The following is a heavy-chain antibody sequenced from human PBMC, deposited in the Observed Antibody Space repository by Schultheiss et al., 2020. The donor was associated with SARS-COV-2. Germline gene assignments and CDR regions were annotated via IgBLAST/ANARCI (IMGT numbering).Heavy chain of an antibody. D-gene: IGHD5-18*01. CDR3: ARVNTATHYYYYGMDV. CDR1: GFTFSSYS. V-gene: IGHV3-21*01. CDR2: ISSSSSYI. J-gene: IGHJ6*02. Sequence: GESLKISCAASGFTFSSYSMNWVRQAPGKGLEWVSSISSSSSYIYYADSVKGRFTISRDNAKNSLYLQMNSLRAEDTAVYYCARVNTATHYYYYGMDVWGQGTTVTVSS.